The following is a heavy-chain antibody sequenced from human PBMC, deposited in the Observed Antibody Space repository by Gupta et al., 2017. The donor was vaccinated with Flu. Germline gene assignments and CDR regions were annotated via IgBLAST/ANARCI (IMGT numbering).Heavy chain of an antibody. CDR3: AKDTYYDFWSGYSNWFDP. D-gene: IGHD3-3*01. CDR2: ISGSGGST. Sequence: EVQLLESGGGLVQPGGSLRLFCAASGFTFSSYARSWVRQAPGKWLEWVSAISGSGGSTYYADSVKGRFTISRDNSKNTLYLQMNSLRAEDTAVYYCAKDTYYDFWSGYSNWFDPWGQGTLVTVSS. J-gene: IGHJ5*02. CDR1: GFTFSSYA. V-gene: IGHV3-23*01.